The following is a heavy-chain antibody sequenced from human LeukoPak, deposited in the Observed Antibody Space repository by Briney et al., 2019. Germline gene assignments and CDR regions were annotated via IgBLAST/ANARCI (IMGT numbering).Heavy chain of an antibody. CDR2: IYAGDSDT. CDR1: GYCFSSYW. D-gene: IGHD1-26*01. Sequence: GESLKIPCRAAGYCFSSYWVGWWGRLPGKGLLGMGVIYAGDSDTRYGASFQGQVTISADNSISTAYLQWSSLKASDNAMYYCASGRLRSFDYWGQGTLVTVSS. CDR3: ASGRLRSFDY. V-gene: IGHV5-51*01. J-gene: IGHJ4*02.